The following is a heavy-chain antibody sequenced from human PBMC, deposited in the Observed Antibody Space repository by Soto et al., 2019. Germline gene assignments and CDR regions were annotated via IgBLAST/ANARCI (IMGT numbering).Heavy chain of an antibody. CDR3: ARGNMDYYDSSGSGFDP. Sequence: VKLSSKASGGDFSSYDVTSVRQAPGQGIQCMGGLIPIFGTANYAQKFHGKVTITADESPSTAFIELIRLRSEDTAAYYCARGNMDYYDSSGSGFDPWDHGALVAVSS. CDR2: LIPIFGTA. CDR1: GGDFSSYD. J-gene: IGHJ5*02. D-gene: IGHD3-22*01. V-gene: IGHV1-69*13.